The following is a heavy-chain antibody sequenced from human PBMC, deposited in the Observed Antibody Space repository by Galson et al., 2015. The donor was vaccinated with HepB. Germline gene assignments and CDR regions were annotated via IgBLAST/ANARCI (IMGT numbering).Heavy chain of an antibody. CDR1: GFTFSSYS. CDR2: ISSSSSYI. Sequence: SLRLSCAASGFTFSSYSMNWVRQAPGKGLEWASSISSSSSYIYYADSVKGRFTISRDNAKNSLYLQMNSLRAEDTAVYYCARDPRESLGIFDYWGQGTLVTVSS. CDR3: ARDPRESLGIFDY. D-gene: IGHD3-10*01. J-gene: IGHJ4*02. V-gene: IGHV3-21*01.